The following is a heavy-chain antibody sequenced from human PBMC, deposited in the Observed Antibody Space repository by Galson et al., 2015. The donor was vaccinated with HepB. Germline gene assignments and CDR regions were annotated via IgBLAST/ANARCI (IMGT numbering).Heavy chain of an antibody. J-gene: IGHJ4*02. Sequence: QSGAEVKKPGASVKVSCKASGGTFSSYTISWVRQAPGQGLEWMGRIIPILGIANYAQKFQGRVTITADKSTSTAYMELSSLRSEDTAVYYCAREIHYSYGFYIDSNTNFDYWGQGTLVTVSS. V-gene: IGHV1-69*04. D-gene: IGHD5-18*01. CDR1: GGTFSSYT. CDR2: IIPILGIA. CDR3: AREIHYSYGFYIDSNTNFDY.